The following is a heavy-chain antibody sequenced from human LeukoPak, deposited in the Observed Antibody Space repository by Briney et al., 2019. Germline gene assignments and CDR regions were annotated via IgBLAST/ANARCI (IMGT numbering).Heavy chain of an antibody. V-gene: IGHV3-48*03. D-gene: IGHD7-27*01. CDR2: ISSSGSTM. J-gene: IGHJ4*02. CDR3: ARRVGISF. CDR1: GFTFSSYE. Sequence: PGGSLRLSCAASGFTFSSYEMNWVRQAPGKGLEWVSFISSSGSTMYYADSVKGRFTISRDNAKNSLFLQMSNLRDDDTAIYYCARRVGISFWGQGTLVTVSS.